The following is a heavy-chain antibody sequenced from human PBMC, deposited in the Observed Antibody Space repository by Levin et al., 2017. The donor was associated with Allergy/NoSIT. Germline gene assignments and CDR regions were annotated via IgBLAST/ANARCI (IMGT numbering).Heavy chain of an antibody. J-gene: IGHJ4*02. Sequence: LSLTCAASRFTLSTYDMSWVRQAPGKGLEWVSGISVSGDFTYYADSVKGRFTISRDNSKNTLYLQMNSLRAEDTAVYYCAKREFFDYWGQGTLVTVSS. CDR3: AKREFFDY. V-gene: IGHV3-23*01. CDR2: ISVSGDFT. CDR1: RFTLSTYD.